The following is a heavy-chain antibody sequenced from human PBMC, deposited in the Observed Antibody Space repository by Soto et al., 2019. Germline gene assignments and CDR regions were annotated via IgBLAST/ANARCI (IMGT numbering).Heavy chain of an antibody. CDR3: GRIQLWLAPHNWFDP. J-gene: IGHJ5*02. D-gene: IGHD5-18*01. Sequence: HPGGSLRLACSASGFTFSSYAMHWVRQAPGKGLEYVSAISSNGGSTYYADSVKGRFTISRDNSKNTLYLQMSSLRAEDTAVYYCGRIQLWLAPHNWFDPWGQGTLVTVSS. V-gene: IGHV3-64D*06. CDR1: GFTFSSYA. CDR2: ISSNGGST.